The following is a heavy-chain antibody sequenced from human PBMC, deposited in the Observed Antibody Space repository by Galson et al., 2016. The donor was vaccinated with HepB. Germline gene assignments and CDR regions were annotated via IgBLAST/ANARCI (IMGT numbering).Heavy chain of an antibody. D-gene: IGHD2-2*01. CDR1: GFTFSSYC. J-gene: IGHJ4*02. CDR2: ISNDGSNK. Sequence: SLRLSCAASGFTFSSYCMHWVRQAPGKGLEWVAVISNDGSNKKYAASVKGRFTISRDNSKKTLYLQMNSLRAEDTAVYYCAKDGRIYCSSASCHDHFHYWGQGTLVTVSS. V-gene: IGHV3-30*18. CDR3: AKDGRIYCSSASCHDHFHY.